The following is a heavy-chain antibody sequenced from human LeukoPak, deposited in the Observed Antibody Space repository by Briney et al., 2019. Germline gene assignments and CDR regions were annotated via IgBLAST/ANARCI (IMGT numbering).Heavy chain of an antibody. CDR3: ARGRYYYDSSGYYYGY. V-gene: IGHV1-8*01. D-gene: IGHD3-22*01. J-gene: IGHJ4*02. CDR1: GYTFTSYD. Sequence: ASVKVSCKASGYTFTSYDINWVRQATGQGLEWMGWMNPNSGNTGYAQKFQGRVTMTRNTSISTAYMGLSSLRSEDTAVYFCARGRYYYDSSGYYYGYWGQGTLVTVSS. CDR2: MNPNSGNT.